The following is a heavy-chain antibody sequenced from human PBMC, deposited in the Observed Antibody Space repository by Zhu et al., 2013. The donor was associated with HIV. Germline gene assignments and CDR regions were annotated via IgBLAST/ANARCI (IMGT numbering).Heavy chain of an antibody. J-gene: IGHJ6*02. V-gene: IGHV3-9*01. CDR1: GFTFDDYA. Sequence: VQLVESGGGLVQPGRSLRLSCAASGFTFDDYAMHWVRQAPGKGLEWVSGTSWNSGTIGYADSVKGRFTISRDNAKNSLYLQMNSLRPEDTALYYCAKAPDPYYFYYGMDVWGQGTTVTVSS. CDR3: AKAPDPYYFYYGMDV. CDR2: TSWNSGTI.